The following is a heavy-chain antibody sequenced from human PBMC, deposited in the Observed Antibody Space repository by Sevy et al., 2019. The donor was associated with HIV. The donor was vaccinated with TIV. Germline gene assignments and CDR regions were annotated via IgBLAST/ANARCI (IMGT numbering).Heavy chain of an antibody. Sequence: GGSLRLSCAASRFTFSSYSMNWVRQAPGKGLEWVSSINSGSSFIYYSDSVKGRFTISRDNDRNSLCLQMTSLRAEDTATYYCARAVFGSTSGCWGHGTLVTVSS. V-gene: IGHV3-21*01. D-gene: IGHD6-6*01. J-gene: IGHJ4*01. CDR2: INSGSSFI. CDR1: RFTFSSYS. CDR3: ARAVFGSTSGC.